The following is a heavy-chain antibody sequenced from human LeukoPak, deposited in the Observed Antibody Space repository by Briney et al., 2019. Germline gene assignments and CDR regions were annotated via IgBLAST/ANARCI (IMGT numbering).Heavy chain of an antibody. V-gene: IGHV1-58*01. Sequence: GTSVKVSCKSSGFSFSISAVQWVRQARGQRLEWIGWIIVGSGTTNYAQSLQGRLTITRDMSTNTAYMELSSLRSEDTAVYYCAAERYGGISDCCNFEIWGQGTMVAVSS. CDR1: GFSFSISA. D-gene: IGHD4-23*01. J-gene: IGHJ3*02. CDR2: IIVGSGTT. CDR3: AAERYGGISDCCNFEI.